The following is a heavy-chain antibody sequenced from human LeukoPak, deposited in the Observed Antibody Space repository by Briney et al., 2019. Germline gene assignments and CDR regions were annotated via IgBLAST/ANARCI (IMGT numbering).Heavy chain of an antibody. V-gene: IGHV3-7*03. Sequence: GGSLRLSCAASGFTFSSYSMNWARQAPGKGLEWVASINHNGNVNYYVDPVKGRFTISRDNAKNSLYLQMSNLRAEDTAVYFCARGGGLDVWGQGATVTVSS. J-gene: IGHJ6*02. D-gene: IGHD3-16*01. CDR2: INHNGNVN. CDR1: GFTFSSYS. CDR3: ARGGGLDV.